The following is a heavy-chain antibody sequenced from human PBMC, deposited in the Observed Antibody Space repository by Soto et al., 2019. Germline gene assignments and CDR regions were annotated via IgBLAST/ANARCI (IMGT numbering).Heavy chain of an antibody. CDR3: ALGYCSSTSCPPWYYGMDV. V-gene: IGHV1-2*02. D-gene: IGHD2-2*01. J-gene: IGHJ6*02. Sequence: ASVKVSCKASGYTLTDNYMHWVREAPGQGLEWMGWINPNSGGTNYAQKFQGRVTMTRDTSISTAYMELSRLRSDDTAVYYCALGYCSSTSCPPWYYGMDVWGQGTTVTVSS. CDR2: INPNSGGT. CDR1: GYTLTDNY.